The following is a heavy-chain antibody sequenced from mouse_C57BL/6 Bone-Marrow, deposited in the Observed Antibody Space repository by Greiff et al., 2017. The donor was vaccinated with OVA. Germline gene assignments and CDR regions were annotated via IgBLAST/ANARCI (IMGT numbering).Heavy chain of an antibody. CDR2: ISDGGSYT. V-gene: IGHV5-4*01. CDR1: GFTFSSYA. Sequence: EVHLVESGGGLVKPGGSLKLSCAASGFTFSSYAMSWVRQTPEKRLEWVATISDGGSYTYYPDNVKGRFTISRDNAKNNLYLQMSNLKSEDTAMYYCARERVDYWGQGTTLTVSS. CDR3: ARERVDY. J-gene: IGHJ2*01.